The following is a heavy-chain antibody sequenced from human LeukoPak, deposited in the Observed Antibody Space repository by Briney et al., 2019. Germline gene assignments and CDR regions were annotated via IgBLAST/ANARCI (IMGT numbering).Heavy chain of an antibody. V-gene: IGHV4-34*01. Sequence: PSETLSLTCAVYGGSFSGYYWSWIRQPPGKGLEWIGEINHSGSTNYGPSLKSRVTISVDTSKNQFSLKLSSVTAADTAVYYCARGRSGERFLEWQRRYYYMDVWGKGTTVTVSS. J-gene: IGHJ6*03. D-gene: IGHD3-3*01. CDR1: GGSFSGYY. CDR2: INHSGST. CDR3: ARGRSGERFLEWQRRYYYMDV.